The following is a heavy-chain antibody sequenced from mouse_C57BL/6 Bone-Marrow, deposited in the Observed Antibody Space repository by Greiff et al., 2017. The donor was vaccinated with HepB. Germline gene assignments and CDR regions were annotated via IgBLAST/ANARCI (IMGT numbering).Heavy chain of an antibody. CDR3: ARTSSPVAY. J-gene: IGHJ3*01. Sequence: VRLQQPGAELVKPGASVKLSCKASGYTFTSYWMQWVKQRPGQGLEWIGEIDPSDSYTNYNQKVKGKATLTVDTSSSTAYMQLSSLTSEDTAVYYCARTSSPVAYGGQGPLVTVSA. CDR1: GYTFTSYW. D-gene: IGHD1-1*01. V-gene: IGHV1-50*01. CDR2: IDPSDSYT.